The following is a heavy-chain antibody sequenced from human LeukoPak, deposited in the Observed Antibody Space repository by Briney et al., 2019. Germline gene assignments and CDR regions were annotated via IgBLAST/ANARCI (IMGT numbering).Heavy chain of an antibody. CDR1: GGSISSGGYY. V-gene: IGHV4-31*03. CDR3: ARVYFDWLFSSGMDV. CDR2: IYYSGST. D-gene: IGHD3-9*01. J-gene: IGHJ6*02. Sequence: SQTLSLTCTVSGGSISSGGYYWGWIRQHPGKGLEWIGYIYYSGSTCYNPSLKSRVTISVDTSKNQFSLKLSSVTAADTAVYYCARVYFDWLFSSGMDVWGQGTTVTVSS.